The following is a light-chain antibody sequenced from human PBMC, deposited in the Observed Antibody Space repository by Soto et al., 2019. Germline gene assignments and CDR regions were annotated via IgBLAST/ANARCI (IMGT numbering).Light chain of an antibody. CDR1: QSVSSN. CDR3: QHYGSSPST. J-gene: IGKJ1*01. Sequence: IVLTQSPGTLSLSPGERTTLSCRASQSVSSNLAWYQQKPGQSPRLLIYSASTRAPGIPDRFSGSESGTDFTLTISRLEPEDFAVYYCQHYGSSPSTFGRGTKVDNK. V-gene: IGKV3-20*01. CDR2: SAS.